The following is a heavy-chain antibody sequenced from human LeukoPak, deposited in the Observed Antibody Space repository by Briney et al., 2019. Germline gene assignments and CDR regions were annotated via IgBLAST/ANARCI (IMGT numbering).Heavy chain of an antibody. CDR1: GGSFSGYY. CDR2: INHSGST. D-gene: IGHD2-8*02. J-gene: IGHJ4*02. V-gene: IGHV4-34*01. Sequence: PSETLSLPCAVYGGSFSGYYWSWIRQPPGKGLEWIGEINHSGSTNYNPSLKSRVTISVDTSKNQFSLKLSSVTAADTAVYYCARALIWWHLYYFDYWGQGTLVTVSS. CDR3: ARALIWWHLYYFDY.